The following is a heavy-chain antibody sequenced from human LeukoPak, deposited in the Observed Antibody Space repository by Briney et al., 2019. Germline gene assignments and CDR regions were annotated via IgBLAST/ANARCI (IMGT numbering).Heavy chain of an antibody. CDR1: GFTFSSYS. J-gene: IGHJ4*02. CDR2: ISSSSSTI. V-gene: IGHV3-48*04. CDR3: ARQLSGGSFTFDY. D-gene: IGHD2-15*01. Sequence: SGGSLRLSCAASGFTFSSYSMNWVRQAPGKGLEWVSYISSSSSTIYYADSVKGRFTISRDNAKNSLYLQMNSLRAEDTAVYYCARQLSGGSFTFDYWGQGTLVTVSS.